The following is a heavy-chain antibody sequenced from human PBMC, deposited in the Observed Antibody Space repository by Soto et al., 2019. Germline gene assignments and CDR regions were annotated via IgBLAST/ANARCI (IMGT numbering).Heavy chain of an antibody. J-gene: IGHJ4*02. CDR1: GFTFSSYG. V-gene: IGHV3-33*01. D-gene: IGHD1-1*01. CDR2: IWYDGSNK. CDR3: ARDRGAFGWNVGPIDY. Sequence: GGSLRLSCAASGFTFSSYGMHWVRQAPGKGLEWVAVIWYDGSNKYYADSVKGRFTISRDNSKNTLYLQMNSLRAEDTAVYYCARDRGAFGWNVGPIDYWGQGTLVTVSS.